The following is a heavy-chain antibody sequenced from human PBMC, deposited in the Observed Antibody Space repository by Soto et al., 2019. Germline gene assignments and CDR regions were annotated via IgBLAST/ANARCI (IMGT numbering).Heavy chain of an antibody. CDR2: IDKSGGDT. CDR3: AKDTYSRSWYV. D-gene: IGHD2-2*01. V-gene: IGHV3-23*05. CDR1: GFTFTNYL. Sequence: HPGGSLRLSCAASGFTFTNYLMTWVRQAPGKGLEWVSSIDKSGGDTYYADSVKGRFTISRDNSKNTLYLQMNGLRAEDTALYYCAKDTYSRSWYVWGQGTLVTVSS. J-gene: IGHJ4*02.